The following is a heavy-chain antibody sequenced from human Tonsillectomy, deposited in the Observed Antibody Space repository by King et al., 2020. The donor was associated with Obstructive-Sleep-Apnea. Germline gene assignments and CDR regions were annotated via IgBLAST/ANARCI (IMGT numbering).Heavy chain of an antibody. J-gene: IGHJ3*01. V-gene: IGHV3-30*04. D-gene: IGHD6-19*01. CDR2: IAYDGSDK. Sequence: QVQLVESGGGVVHPGRSLRVSCAASGFIFRNYAMHWVRQPPGKGLEWVSVIAYDGSDKYYADSVKGRFTISRDNSKNTLYLQINSLRAEDTAVYYCAVMAGTSRDKDAFDFWGQGTMVTVSS. CDR3: AVMAGTSRDKDAFDF. CDR1: GFIFRNYA.